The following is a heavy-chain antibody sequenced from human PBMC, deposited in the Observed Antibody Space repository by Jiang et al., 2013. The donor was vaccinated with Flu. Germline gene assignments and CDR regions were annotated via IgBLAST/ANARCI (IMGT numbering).Heavy chain of an antibody. D-gene: IGHD2-15*01. CDR2: IYYSGTT. CDR3: ARETFFSGGSGWFDP. J-gene: IGHJ5*02. CDR1: GGTIRSYY. Sequence: GLVKASETLSLTCTVSGGTIRSYYWTWIRQPPGKGLEWIGYIYYSGTTNYNPSLKSRVTISVDTSKNQFSLKLSSVTAADTAVYYCARETFFSGGSGWFDPWGQGTLVTVSS. V-gene: IGHV4-59*13.